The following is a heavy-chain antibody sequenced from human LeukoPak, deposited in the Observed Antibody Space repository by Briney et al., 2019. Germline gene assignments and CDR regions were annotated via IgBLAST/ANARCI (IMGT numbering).Heavy chain of an antibody. CDR2: INRSGST. CDR3: ARGSPEDSSTAPFDY. J-gene: IGHJ4*02. D-gene: IGHD6-6*01. Sequence: SETLSLTCAVYGGSFSGYYWSWIRQPPGKGLEWIGEINRSGSTNYNPSLKSRVTISVDTSKNQFSLKLSSVTAADTGVYYCARGSPEDSSTAPFDYWGQGTLVTVSS. CDR1: GGSFSGYY. V-gene: IGHV4-34*01.